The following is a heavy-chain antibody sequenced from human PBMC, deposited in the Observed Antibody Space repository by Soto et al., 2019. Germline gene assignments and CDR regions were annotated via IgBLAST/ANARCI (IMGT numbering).Heavy chain of an antibody. J-gene: IGHJ4*02. D-gene: IGHD6-13*01. Sequence: ASVKVSCKASGYTFTGYYMHWVRQAPGQGLEWMGWINPNSGGTNYAQKFQGWVTMTRDTSISTAYMELSRLRSDDTAVYYCARATTLGIAAAGLDYWGQGTLVTVSS. CDR1: GYTFTGYY. CDR3: ARATTLGIAAAGLDY. V-gene: IGHV1-2*04. CDR2: INPNSGGT.